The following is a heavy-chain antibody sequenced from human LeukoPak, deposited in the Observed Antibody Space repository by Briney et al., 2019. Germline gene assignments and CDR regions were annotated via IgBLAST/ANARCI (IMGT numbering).Heavy chain of an antibody. CDR2: IYYSGST. J-gene: IGHJ6*03. CDR3: ASCAGTSCYYYYYMDV. CDR1: GGSISSYY. D-gene: IGHD2-2*01. Sequence: PSETLSLTCTVSGGSISSYYWGWIRQPPGKGLEWIGYIYYSGSTNYNPSLKSRVTISVDTSKNQFSLKLSSVTAADTAVYYCASCAGTSCYYYYYMDVWGKGTTVTVSS. V-gene: IGHV4-59*01.